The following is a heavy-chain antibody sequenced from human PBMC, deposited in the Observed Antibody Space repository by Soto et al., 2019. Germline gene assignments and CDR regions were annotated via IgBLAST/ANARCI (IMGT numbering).Heavy chain of an antibody. CDR2: MNPINGAT. J-gene: IGHJ6*02. Sequence: ASVKVSFKASGYYFTAYDINWVRQASGQGLEWMGWMNPINGATGSARRFQGRVSMTRNTATNTAYLELTSLRSDDTAVYYCGRGPSPRAPAGGTPYYYAMDVWGQGNTVTVS. V-gene: IGHV1-8*02. D-gene: IGHD6-13*01. CDR3: GRGPSPRAPAGGTPYYYAMDV. CDR1: GYYFTAYD.